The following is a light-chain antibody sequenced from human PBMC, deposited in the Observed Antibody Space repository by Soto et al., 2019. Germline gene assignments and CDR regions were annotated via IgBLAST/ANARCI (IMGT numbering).Light chain of an antibody. CDR2: GSS. CDR3: QPYGSSPPYT. CDR1: QSVSGTY. Sequence: EIVLTQTPGTLSLSPGERATLSCRASQSVSGTYLAWYQQRPGQSPRILIYGSSDRATGIPDRFSGSGSGTDFTLTISRVEPEDFAVYYCQPYGSSPPYTFGQGTKLEIK. J-gene: IGKJ2*01. V-gene: IGKV3-20*01.